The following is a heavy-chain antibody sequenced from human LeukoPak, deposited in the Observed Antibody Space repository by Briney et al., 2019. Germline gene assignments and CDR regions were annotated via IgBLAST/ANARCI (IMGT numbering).Heavy chain of an antibody. D-gene: IGHD3-22*01. Sequence: ASVKVSCKASGYTFTSYAMHWVRQAPGQRLEWMGWINAGNGDTKYSQKFQGRVTITRDTSASTAYMELSSLRSEDTAVYYCARSYYDSSGYYYWGQGTLVTVSS. CDR1: GYTFTSYA. J-gene: IGHJ4*02. CDR3: ARSYYDSSGYYY. CDR2: INAGNGDT. V-gene: IGHV1-3*01.